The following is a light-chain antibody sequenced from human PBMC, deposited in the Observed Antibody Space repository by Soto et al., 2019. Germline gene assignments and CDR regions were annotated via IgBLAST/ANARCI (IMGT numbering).Light chain of an antibody. Sequence: DIVMTQSPDSLAVSLGERATINCKSSQSVLYSSNNKNYLAWYQQKPGQPAKLLIYWASTRESGVPDRFSGSGSGTDFTLTISSRQAEDVAVYYCQQYYSTPLTFGGGTKVEIK. CDR2: WAS. CDR3: QQYYSTPLT. CDR1: QSVLYSSNNKNY. J-gene: IGKJ4*01. V-gene: IGKV4-1*01.